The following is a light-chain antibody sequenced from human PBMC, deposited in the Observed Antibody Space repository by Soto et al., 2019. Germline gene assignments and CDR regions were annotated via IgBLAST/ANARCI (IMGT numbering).Light chain of an antibody. J-gene: IGKJ1*01. CDR1: QSISRW. CDR2: DAS. Sequence: DIQMTQSPSTLSASIGDRVTITCRASQSISRWVAWYQQKPGEAPKVLIWDASSLQRGVPSRFSGSGSGTEFTLTISSLQPDDFATYYCQQYNSYSGTFGQGTKVDIK. CDR3: QQYNSYSGT. V-gene: IGKV1-5*01.